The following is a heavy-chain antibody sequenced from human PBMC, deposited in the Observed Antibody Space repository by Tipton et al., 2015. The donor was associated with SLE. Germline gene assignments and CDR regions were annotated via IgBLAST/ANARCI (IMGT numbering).Heavy chain of an antibody. CDR2: ISSSGSTI. V-gene: IGHV3-48*03. Sequence: GSLRLSCAASGFTFSSYEMNWVRQAPGKRLEWVSYISSSGSTIYYADSVKGRFTISRDNAKNSLYLQMNSLRAEDTAVYYCARDPTSGWFDYWGQGTLVTVSS. D-gene: IGHD6-19*01. CDR1: GFTFSSYE. CDR3: ARDPTSGWFDY. J-gene: IGHJ4*02.